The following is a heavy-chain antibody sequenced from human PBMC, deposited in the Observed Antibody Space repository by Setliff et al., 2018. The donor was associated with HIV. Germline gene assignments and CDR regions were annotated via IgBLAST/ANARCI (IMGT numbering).Heavy chain of an antibody. CDR3: ARDLFTVPSREGYDY. V-gene: IGHV1-69*06. CDR2: IIPLFGAA. Sequence: SVKVSCKASGGTFSNYAISWVRQAPGQGLEWMGGIIPLFGAAKYAQKFQGRVIMTEDTSTDTAYMELSSLTSGDAAVYYCARDLFTVPSREGYDYWGQGTLVTSPQ. J-gene: IGHJ4*02. D-gene: IGHD1-26*01. CDR1: GGTFSNYA.